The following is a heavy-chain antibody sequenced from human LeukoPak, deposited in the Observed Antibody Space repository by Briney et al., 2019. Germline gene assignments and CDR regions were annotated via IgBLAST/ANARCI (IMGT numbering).Heavy chain of an antibody. D-gene: IGHD2-2*01. CDR1: GYTFTGYY. Sequence: GASVKVSCKASGYTFTGYYMHWVRQAPGQGLEWMGRINPNSGGTNYAQKFQGRVTMTRDTSISTAYMELSRLRSDDTAVYYCARGGCSGTSCPTGFDPWGQGTLVTVSS. V-gene: IGHV1-2*06. CDR2: INPNSGGT. J-gene: IGHJ5*02. CDR3: ARGGCSGTSCPTGFDP.